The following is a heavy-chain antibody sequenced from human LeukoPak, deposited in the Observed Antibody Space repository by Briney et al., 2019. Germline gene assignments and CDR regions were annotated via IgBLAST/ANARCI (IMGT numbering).Heavy chain of an antibody. D-gene: IGHD3-22*01. CDR1: GFTFSSYA. CDR3: VRVFGGYMVDYSYYMDV. CDR2: IGGSGHLI. J-gene: IGHJ6*03. V-gene: IGHV3-21*01. Sequence: GGSLRLSCAASGFTFSSYAMSWVRQAPGKGLEAPGKGLEWVSSIGGSGHLIFYADSVKGRFTISRNNAANSLYLQMNSLRAEDTAVYYCVRVFGGYMVDYSYYMDVWGNGTTVTVSS.